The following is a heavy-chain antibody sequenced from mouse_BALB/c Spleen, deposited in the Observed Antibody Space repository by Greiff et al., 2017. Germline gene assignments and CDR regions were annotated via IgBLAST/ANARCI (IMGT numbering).Heavy chain of an antibody. CDR2: ISSGGGNT. Sequence: EVHLVESGGGLVKPGGSLKLSCAASGFTFSSYTMSWVRQTPEKRLEWVATISSGGGNTYYPDSVKGRFTISRDNAKNNLYLQMSSLRSEDTALYYCARNFRYYYAMDYWGQGTSVTVSS. J-gene: IGHJ4*01. CDR3: ARNFRYYYAMDY. V-gene: IGHV5-9*03. CDR1: GFTFSSYT.